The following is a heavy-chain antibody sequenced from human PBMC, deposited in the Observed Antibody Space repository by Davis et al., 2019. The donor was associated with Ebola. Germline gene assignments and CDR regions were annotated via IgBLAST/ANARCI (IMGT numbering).Heavy chain of an antibody. CDR1: GYTFTGYY. J-gene: IGHJ4*02. CDR2: INAGNGNT. D-gene: IGHD2-15*01. Sequence: ASVKVSCKASGYTFTGYYMHWVRQAPGQGLEWMGWINAGNGNTKYSQKFQGRVTITRDTSASTANMELSSLRSEDTAVYYCANEKRLGYCSGGSCRSFDFWGQGTLVTVSS. CDR3: ANEKRLGYCSGGSCRSFDF. V-gene: IGHV1/OR15-3*02.